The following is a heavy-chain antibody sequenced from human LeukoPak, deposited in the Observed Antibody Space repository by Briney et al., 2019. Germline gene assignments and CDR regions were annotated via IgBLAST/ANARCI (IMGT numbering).Heavy chain of an antibody. CDR1: GFTFHDYA. D-gene: IGHD6-19*01. V-gene: IGHV3-9*01. Sequence: PGGSLRLSCAVSGFTFHDYAMHWVRQAPGKGLEWVSGISWNSDSIGYADSVKGRFTISRDNSKNTLYLQMNSLRAEDTAVYYCARASGWSRWFDPWGQGTLVTVSS. J-gene: IGHJ5*02. CDR2: ISWNSDSI. CDR3: ARASGWSRWFDP.